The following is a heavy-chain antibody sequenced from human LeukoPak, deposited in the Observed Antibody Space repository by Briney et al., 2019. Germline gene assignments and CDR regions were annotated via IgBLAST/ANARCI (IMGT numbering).Heavy chain of an antibody. CDR3: AHGQTGAFDI. Sequence: GGSLRLSCAASGFTFSSYGMHWVRQAPGKGLEWVAVISYDGSNKYYADSVKGRFTISRDNAKNSLYLQMNSLRAEDTAVYYCAHGQTGAFDIWGQGTMVTVSS. D-gene: IGHD4-17*01. CDR2: ISYDGSNK. J-gene: IGHJ3*02. V-gene: IGHV3-30*03. CDR1: GFTFSSYG.